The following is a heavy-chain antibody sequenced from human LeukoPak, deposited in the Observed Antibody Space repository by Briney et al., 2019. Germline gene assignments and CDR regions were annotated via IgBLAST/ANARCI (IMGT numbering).Heavy chain of an antibody. D-gene: IGHD2-2*02. V-gene: IGHV1-2*02. CDR2: IKPNSGGT. CDR1: GYTFTVYY. Sequence: ASVKVSCKASGYTFTVYYMYRVRQAPGQGREWKGLIKPNSGGTNYAQKFQGRVTMTRDTSISTAYMELSRLRSDDTAVYYCARGEQLLYDYWGQGTLVTVYS. CDR3: ARGEQLLYDY. J-gene: IGHJ4*02.